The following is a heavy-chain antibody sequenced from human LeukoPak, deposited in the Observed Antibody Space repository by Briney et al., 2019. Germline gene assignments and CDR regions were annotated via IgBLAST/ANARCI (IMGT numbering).Heavy chain of an antibody. V-gene: IGHV3-7*01. D-gene: IGHD3-10*02. CDR2: INQDGTNM. Sequence: PGGSLRLSCAASGFTFSSYEMNWVRQAPGKGLEWVANINQDGTNMYYVDSVKGRFTISRDNAKNSLYLQMNSLRAEDTAVYYCAELGITMIGGVWGKGTTVTISS. CDR3: AELGITMIGGV. CDR1: GFTFSSYE. J-gene: IGHJ6*04.